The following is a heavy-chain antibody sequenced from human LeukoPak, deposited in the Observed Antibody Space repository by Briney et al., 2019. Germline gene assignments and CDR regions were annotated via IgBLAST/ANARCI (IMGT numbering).Heavy chain of an antibody. J-gene: IGHJ6*03. CDR2: IYYSGST. D-gene: IGHD3-9*01. CDR1: GGSISSSSFY. V-gene: IGHV4-39*01. CDR3: ARARAITISLWGYYYYYYMDV. Sequence: SETLSLTCTVSGGSISSSSFYWGWIRQPPWRGLEWIGSIYYSGSTSYNPSLKSRVTISVDTSKNQFSLKLSSVTAADTAVYYCARARAITISLWGYYYYYYMDVWGKGTTVTVSS.